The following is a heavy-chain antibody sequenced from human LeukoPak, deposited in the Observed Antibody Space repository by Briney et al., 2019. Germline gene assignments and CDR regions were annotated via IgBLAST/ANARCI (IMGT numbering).Heavy chain of an antibody. V-gene: IGHV4-34*01. Sequence: SETLSLTCAVYGGSFSGYYWSWIRQPPGKGLEWIGEINHSGSTNYNPSLKSRVTISVDTSKNQFSLKLSSVTAADTAVYYCARRRIAAAEDVWGKGTTVTVS. J-gene: IGHJ6*03. CDR3: ARRRIAAAEDV. CDR1: GGSFSGYY. CDR2: INHSGST. D-gene: IGHD6-13*01.